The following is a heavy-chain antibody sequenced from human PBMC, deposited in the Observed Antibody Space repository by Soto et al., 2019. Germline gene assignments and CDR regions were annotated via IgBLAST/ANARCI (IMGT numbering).Heavy chain of an antibody. CDR2: ISNSGST. CDR3: ASGPSNYGFCGKAV. CDR1: GDSISSSNFY. V-gene: IGHV4-39*01. D-gene: IGHD3-10*01. Sequence: SETLSLTCSVSGDSISSSNFYWGWIRQSPGRGLDWIGSISNSGSTFYNPSLKSRLYISVDTSKNQLSLKLTSVTAAEAAVYFCASGPSNYGFCGKAVWGPGST. J-gene: IGHJ6*02.